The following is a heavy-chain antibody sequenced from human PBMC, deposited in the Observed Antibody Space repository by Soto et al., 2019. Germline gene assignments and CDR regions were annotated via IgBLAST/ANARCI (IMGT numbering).Heavy chain of an antibody. J-gene: IGHJ4*02. D-gene: IGHD6-6*01. V-gene: IGHV4-39*01. CDR3: ARLGSPSGFDY. CDR1: GGSISSSSYY. Sequence: SETLSLTCTVSGGSISSSSYYWGWIRQPPGKGLEWIASIYYSGSTYYNPSLKGRVTISVDTSKNQFSLKLSSVTAADTAVYYCARLGSPSGFDYWGQGTLVTVSS. CDR2: IYYSGST.